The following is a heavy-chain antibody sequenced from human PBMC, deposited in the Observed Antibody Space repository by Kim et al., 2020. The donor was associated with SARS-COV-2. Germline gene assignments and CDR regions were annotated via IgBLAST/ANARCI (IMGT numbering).Heavy chain of an antibody. CDR2: IYYSGST. V-gene: IGHV4-61*01. D-gene: IGHD6-13*01. CDR3: AREPIEYSSSRTYYYYYMDV. CDR1: GGSVSSGSYY. Sequence: SETLSLTCTVSGGSVSSGSYYWSWIRQPPGKGLEWIGDIYYSGSTNYNPSLKSRVTISVDTSKNQFSLKLSSVTAADTAVYYCAREPIEYSSSRTYYYYYMDVWGNGTTVTVSS. J-gene: IGHJ6*03.